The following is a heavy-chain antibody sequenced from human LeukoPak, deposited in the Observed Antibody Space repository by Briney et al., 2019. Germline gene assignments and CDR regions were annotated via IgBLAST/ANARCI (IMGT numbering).Heavy chain of an antibody. CDR2: ISAYNGNT. D-gene: IGHD2-2*02. Sequence: ASVKVSCKASGGTFSSYAISWVRQAPGQGLEWMGWISAYNGNTNYAQKLQGRVTMTTDTSTSTAYMELRSLRSDDTAVYYCARDPRGYCSSTSCYMPLDYWGQGTLVTVSS. J-gene: IGHJ4*02. CDR3: ARDPRGYCSSTSCYMPLDY. V-gene: IGHV1-18*01. CDR1: GGTFSSYA.